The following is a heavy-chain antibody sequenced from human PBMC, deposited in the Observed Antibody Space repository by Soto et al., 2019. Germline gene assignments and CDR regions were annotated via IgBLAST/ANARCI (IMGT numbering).Heavy chain of an antibody. Sequence: GGSLRLSCAASGFTFSSYWMSWVRQAPGKGLEWVANIKQDGSEKYYVDSVKGRFTISRDNAKNSLYLQMNSLRAEDTAVYYCARGKYSGYDFFDYWGQGTLVTVSS. CDR3: ARGKYSGYDFFDY. J-gene: IGHJ4*02. CDR2: IKQDGSEK. D-gene: IGHD5-12*01. V-gene: IGHV3-7*01. CDR1: GFTFSSYW.